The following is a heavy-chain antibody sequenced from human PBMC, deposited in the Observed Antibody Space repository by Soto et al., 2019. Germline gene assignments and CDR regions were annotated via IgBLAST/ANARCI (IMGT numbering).Heavy chain of an antibody. Sequence: PGGSLRLSCAASGFTFSSYGMHWVRQAPGKGLEWVAVISYDGSNKYYADSVKGRFTISRDNSKNTLYLQMNSLRAEDTAVYYCATLPGYSSSSALPVGRNFDYWGQGTLVTVSS. CDR2: ISYDGSNK. CDR3: ATLPGYSSSSALPVGRNFDY. V-gene: IGHV3-30*03. CDR1: GFTFSSYG. J-gene: IGHJ4*02. D-gene: IGHD6-13*01.